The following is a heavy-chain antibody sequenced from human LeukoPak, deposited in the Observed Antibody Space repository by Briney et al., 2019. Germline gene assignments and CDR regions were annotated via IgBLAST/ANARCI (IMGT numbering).Heavy chain of an antibody. CDR1: GFTFNNYA. Sequence: GGSLRLSCAASGFTFNNYAMTWVRQAPGKGLEWVSVINGGSGNSYYADSVKGRFTVSRDNSKNTLYLQMNSLRDEDTAVYYCAKGQGYNYGGSIDYWGQGTLVTVPS. CDR2: INGGSGNS. V-gene: IGHV3-23*01. J-gene: IGHJ4*02. CDR3: AKGQGYNYGGSIDY. D-gene: IGHD5-18*01.